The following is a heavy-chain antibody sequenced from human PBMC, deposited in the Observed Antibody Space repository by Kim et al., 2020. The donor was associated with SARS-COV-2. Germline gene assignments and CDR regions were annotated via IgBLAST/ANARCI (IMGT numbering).Heavy chain of an antibody. CDR3: AKDLTAGLGYCSSTSCYNPDYYYGMDV. J-gene: IGHJ6*02. Sequence: GGSLRLSCAASGFTFSSYAMSWVRQAPGKGLEWVSAISGSGGSTYYADSVKGRFTISRDNSKNTLYLQMNSLRAEDTAVYYCAKDLTAGLGYCSSTSCYNPDYYYGMDVWGQGTTVTVSS. D-gene: IGHD2-2*02. CDR1: GFTFSSYA. CDR2: ISGSGGST. V-gene: IGHV3-23*01.